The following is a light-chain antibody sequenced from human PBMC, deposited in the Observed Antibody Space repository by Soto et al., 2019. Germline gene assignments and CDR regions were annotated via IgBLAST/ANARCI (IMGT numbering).Light chain of an antibody. CDR3: QHYNIYPLT. Sequence: DVQMTQSPSSLSASVGDRVTITCRASEDFNSYLAWYQQKPGNAPKSLNDAASRLQTVVPSRFSGGESGTDFTLTISNLQPEDSATYYCQHYNIYPLTFGGGTKVEIK. V-gene: IGKV1D-16*01. CDR2: AAS. CDR1: EDFNSY. J-gene: IGKJ4*01.